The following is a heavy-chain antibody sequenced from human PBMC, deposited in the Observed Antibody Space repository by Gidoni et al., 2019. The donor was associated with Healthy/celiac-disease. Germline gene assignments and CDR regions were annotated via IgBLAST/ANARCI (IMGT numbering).Heavy chain of an antibody. J-gene: IGHJ4*02. CDR1: GGSISSSSYY. CDR2: IYYSGST. V-gene: IGHV4-39*07. Sequence: QLQLQESGPGLVKPSETLSLTCTVSGGSISSSSYYWGWIRQPPRKGLEWIGSIYYSGSTYYNPSLKSRVTISVDTSKNQFSLKLSSVTAADTAVYYCARVSLYCSGGSCYSHFDYWGQGTLVTVSS. D-gene: IGHD2-15*01. CDR3: ARVSLYCSGGSCYSHFDY.